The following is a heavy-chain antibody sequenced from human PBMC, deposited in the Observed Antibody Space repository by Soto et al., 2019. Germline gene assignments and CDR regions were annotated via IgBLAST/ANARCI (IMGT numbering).Heavy chain of an antibody. CDR3: ARGTYSSGTYYGVDV. D-gene: IGHD3-22*01. CDR2: ISSSSRYM. V-gene: IGHV3-21*01. Sequence: EVQLVESGGGLVKPGGSLRLSCAASGFTFSDSSMTWVRQSPGMGLEWVASISSSSRYMYYADSLKGRFTISRDDARNSLYLEMNSLRADDTPVYYCARGTYSSGTYYGVDVWGQGTTVTVSS. CDR1: GFTFSDSS. J-gene: IGHJ6*02.